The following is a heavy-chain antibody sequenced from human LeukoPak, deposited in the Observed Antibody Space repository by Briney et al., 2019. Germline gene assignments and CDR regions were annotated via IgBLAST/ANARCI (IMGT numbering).Heavy chain of an antibody. V-gene: IGHV4-59*08. J-gene: IGHJ3*02. D-gene: IGHD5-24*01. CDR2: IYYSGST. Sequence: SETLSLTCTVSGGSIIDFYWSWIRQPPGKGLEWIGYIYYSGSTIHNPSLESRVTISVDTSKSQFSLKLTSVTAADTAVYYCVRHKRWLQSPDAFDIWGQGTTVTVSS. CDR1: GGSIIDFY. CDR3: VRHKRWLQSPDAFDI.